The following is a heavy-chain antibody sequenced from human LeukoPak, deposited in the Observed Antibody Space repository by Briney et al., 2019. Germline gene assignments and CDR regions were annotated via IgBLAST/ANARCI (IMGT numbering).Heavy chain of an antibody. D-gene: IGHD3-3*01. CDR2: ISLDGSNK. CDR3: AKPTYGEEIFDY. Sequence: GGSLRLSCAASGFTFSRYGMHWVRQAPGKGLEWVAFISLDGSNKYYADSVKGRFTISRDNSMNTLYLQMNSLRAEDTAVYYCAKPTYGEEIFDYWGQGTLVIVSS. CDR1: GFTFSRYG. V-gene: IGHV3-30*18. J-gene: IGHJ4*02.